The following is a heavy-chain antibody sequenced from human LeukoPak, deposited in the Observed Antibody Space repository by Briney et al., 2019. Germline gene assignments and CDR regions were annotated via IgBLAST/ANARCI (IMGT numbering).Heavy chain of an antibody. J-gene: IGHJ4*02. Sequence: SETLSLTCTVSGGSISSSSYYWGWIRQPPGKGLEWIGSIYYSGSTYYNPSLKSRVTISVDTSKNQFSLKLSFVTAADTAVYYCAREVYYDTSGFYSYFDYWGQGTLVSVSS. CDR3: AREVYYDTSGFYSYFDY. CDR1: GGSISSSSYY. CDR2: IYYSGST. V-gene: IGHV4-39*07. D-gene: IGHD3-22*01.